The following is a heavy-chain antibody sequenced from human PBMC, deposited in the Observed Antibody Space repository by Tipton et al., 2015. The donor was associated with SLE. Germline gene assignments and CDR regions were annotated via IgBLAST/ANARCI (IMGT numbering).Heavy chain of an antibody. V-gene: IGHV5-10-1*01. CDR3: ARHVGYYGSGSFRYFQH. CDR2: IDPSDSYT. J-gene: IGHJ1*01. D-gene: IGHD3-10*01. Sequence: QLVQSGAEVKKPGESLRISCKGSGYSFTSYWIGWVRQMPGKGLEWMGRIDPSDSYTNYSPSFQGHVTLSADKSISTAYLQWSSLKASDTAMYYCARHVGYYGSGSFRYFQHWGQGTLVTVSS. CDR1: GYSFTSYW.